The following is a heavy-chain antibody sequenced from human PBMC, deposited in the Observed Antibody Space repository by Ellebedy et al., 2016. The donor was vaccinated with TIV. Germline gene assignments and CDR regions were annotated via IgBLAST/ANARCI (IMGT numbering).Heavy chain of an antibody. V-gene: IGHV3-23*01. CDR3: AKPGGGYSYGFDY. D-gene: IGHD5-18*01. CDR2: INGRGDRT. CDR1: GFMFTDYA. Sequence: GGSLRLSXAASGFMFTDYAINWVRQSPGKGLEWVSSINGRGDRTYYADSVKGRFTISRDNSKNTLYLQMNSLRAEDTAVYYCAKPGGGYSYGFDYWGQGTLVTVSS. J-gene: IGHJ4*02.